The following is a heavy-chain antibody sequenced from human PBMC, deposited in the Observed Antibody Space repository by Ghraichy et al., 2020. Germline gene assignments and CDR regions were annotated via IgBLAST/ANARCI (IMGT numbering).Heavy chain of an antibody. CDR2: VSAYNGNT. Sequence: ASVKVSCKASGYTLNIYGISWVRQAPGQGLEWMGWVSAYNGNTNYAQKFQDRVTMTTDTSTSTAYMELRTLRSDDTAVYYCARVWAVAGTDAFDIWGQGTMVTVSS. CDR1: GYTLNIYG. D-gene: IGHD6-19*01. J-gene: IGHJ3*02. CDR3: ARVWAVAGTDAFDI. V-gene: IGHV1-18*01.